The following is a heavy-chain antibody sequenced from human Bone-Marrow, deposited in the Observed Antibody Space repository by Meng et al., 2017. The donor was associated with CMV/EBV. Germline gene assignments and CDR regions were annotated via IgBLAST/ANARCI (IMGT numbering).Heavy chain of an antibody. CDR1: GFTFSSYA. Sequence: GESLKISCAASGFTFSSYAMSWVRQAPGKGLEWVSAISGSGGSTYYADSVKGRFTISRDNSKNTLYLQMNSLRAEDTAVYYCAKALGYCSSTSCYPPDYWGHGTRVTVYS. V-gene: IGHV3-23*01. J-gene: IGHJ4*01. CDR3: AKALGYCSSTSCYPPDY. D-gene: IGHD2-2*01. CDR2: ISGSGGST.